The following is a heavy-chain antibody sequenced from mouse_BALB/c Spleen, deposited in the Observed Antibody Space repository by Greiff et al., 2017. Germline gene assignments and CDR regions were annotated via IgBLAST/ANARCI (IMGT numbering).Heavy chain of an antibody. Sequence: EVQGVESGGGLVKPGGSLKLSCAASGFTFSDYYMYWVRQTPEKRLEWVATISDGGSYTYYPDSVKGRFTISRDNAKNNLYLQMSSLKSEDTAMYYCARGSYGNSFDYWGQGTTLTVSS. CDR1: GFTFSDYY. D-gene: IGHD2-1*01. J-gene: IGHJ2*01. V-gene: IGHV5-4*02. CDR2: ISDGGSYT. CDR3: ARGSYGNSFDY.